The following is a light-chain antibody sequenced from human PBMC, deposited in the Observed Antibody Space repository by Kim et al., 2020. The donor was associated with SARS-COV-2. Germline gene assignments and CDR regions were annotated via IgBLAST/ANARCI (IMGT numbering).Light chain of an antibody. V-gene: IGKV2-28*01. Sequence: PASISCRSSQSLLYSNGYNYLDWYLQKAGQSPQLLIYLGSNRASGVPDRFSGSGSGTDFTLKISRVEAEDVGAYYCMQALQTPLTFGGGTKVDIK. CDR2: LGS. CDR3: MQALQTPLT. J-gene: IGKJ4*01. CDR1: QSLLYSNGYNY.